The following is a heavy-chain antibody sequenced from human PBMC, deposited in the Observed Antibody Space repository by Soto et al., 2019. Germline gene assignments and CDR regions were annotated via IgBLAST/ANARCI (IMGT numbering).Heavy chain of an antibody. Sequence: SETLSLTCTVSGGSISGYYWSWFRQPPGKGLEWIGYIYYSGSTTYTPSLKSRVTIAVDTSKNQFSLKLSSVTAADTAVYYCARRYGGTFDYWGQGTLVTVSS. J-gene: IGHJ4*02. CDR1: GGSISGYY. V-gene: IGHV4-59*08. CDR3: ARRYGGTFDY. D-gene: IGHD2-15*01. CDR2: IYYSGST.